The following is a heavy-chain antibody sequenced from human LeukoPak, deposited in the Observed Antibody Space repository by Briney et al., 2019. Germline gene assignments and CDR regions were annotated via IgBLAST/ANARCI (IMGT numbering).Heavy chain of an antibody. CDR1: GGSISSYY. V-gene: IGHV4-59*12. Sequence: PSETLSLTCTVSGGSISSYYWSWIRQPPGKGLEWIGYIYYSGTTNYNPSLKRRVTISVDTSKNQFSLKLSSVTAADTAVYYCARELSKNGYSYGRDYYYYMDVWGKGTTVTVSS. J-gene: IGHJ6*03. D-gene: IGHD5-18*01. CDR2: IYYSGTT. CDR3: ARELSKNGYSYGRDYYYYMDV.